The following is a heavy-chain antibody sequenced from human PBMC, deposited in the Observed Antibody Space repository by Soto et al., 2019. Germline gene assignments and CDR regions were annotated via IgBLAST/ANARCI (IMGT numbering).Heavy chain of an antibody. CDR1: GLTYSRAW. D-gene: IGHD2-15*01. J-gene: IGHJ6*02. V-gene: IGHV3-74*01. Sequence: GGTLRLSCEVSGLTYSRAWMHWVRQAPGKGLVWVSSINRDGSVTNYADSVKGRFTISRDSAEKTLYLQINSLRADDTGVYYCARADLVVGTSMRIWGQGTSVTV. CDR2: INRDGSVT. CDR3: ARADLVVGTSMRI.